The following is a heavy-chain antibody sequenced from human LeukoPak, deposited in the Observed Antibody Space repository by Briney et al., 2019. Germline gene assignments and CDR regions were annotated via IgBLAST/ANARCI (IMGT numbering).Heavy chain of an antibody. CDR1: GFTFGSYA. J-gene: IGHJ4*02. D-gene: IGHD3-22*01. CDR3: ARRGDSSGYSFDY. CDR2: ISGSGGST. V-gene: IGHV3-23*01. Sequence: GGSLRLSCAASGFTFGSYAMSWVRQAPGKGLEWVSAISGSGGSTYYADSVKGRFTISRDNSKNTLYLQMNSLRAEDTAVYYCARRGDSSGYSFDYWGQGTLVTVSS.